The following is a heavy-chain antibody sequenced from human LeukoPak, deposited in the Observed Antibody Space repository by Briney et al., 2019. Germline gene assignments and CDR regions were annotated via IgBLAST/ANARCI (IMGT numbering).Heavy chain of an antibody. CDR3: ARGMGRGMDV. D-gene: IGHD2-8*01. Sequence: PSETLSLTCTVSAGSISSSSYYWGWIRQPPGKGLEWIGTIYYSGTTYYNPSLKSRVTISVDTSKNQFSLKLSSVTAADTAVYYCARGMGRGMDVWGQGTTVTVSS. J-gene: IGHJ6*02. V-gene: IGHV4-39*07. CDR2: IYYSGTT. CDR1: AGSISSSSYY.